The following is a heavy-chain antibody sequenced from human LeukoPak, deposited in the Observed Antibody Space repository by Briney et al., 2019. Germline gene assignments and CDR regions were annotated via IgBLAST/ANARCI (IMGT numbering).Heavy chain of an antibody. CDR2: IFYSGST. Sequence: SETLSLTCAVSGGSISSSNWWSWVRQPPGKALAWIGNIFYSGSTYYSPSPKSRVTIALDTSRSQFSLKLDSVTAADTAVYYCAKSNGYGLIDIWGQGTMVTVSS. J-gene: IGHJ3*02. D-gene: IGHD3-10*01. CDR3: AKSNGYGLIDI. CDR1: GGSISSSNW. V-gene: IGHV4-4*02.